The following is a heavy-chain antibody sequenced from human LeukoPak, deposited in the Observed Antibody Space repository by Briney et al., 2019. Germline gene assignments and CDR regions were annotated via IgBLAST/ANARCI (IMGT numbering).Heavy chain of an antibody. D-gene: IGHD6-6*01. V-gene: IGHV4-59*01. CDR2: IYYSGST. Sequence: SETLSLTCTVSGGSISSYYWSWIRQPPGKGLEWIGYIYYSGSTNYNPSLKSRVTISVDTSKNQFSLKLSSVTAADTAVYYCARDSSSSGDAFDIWGQGTMVTVSS. J-gene: IGHJ3*02. CDR3: ARDSSSSGDAFDI. CDR1: GGSISSYY.